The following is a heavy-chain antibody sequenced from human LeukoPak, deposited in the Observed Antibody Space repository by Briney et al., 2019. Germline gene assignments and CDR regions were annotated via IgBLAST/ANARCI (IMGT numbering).Heavy chain of an antibody. Sequence: PSETLSLTCTVSGGSISSYYWSWIRQPPGKGLEWIGYIYYSGSTYYNPSLKSRVTISVDTSKNQFSLKLSSVTAADTAVYYCARENEWELPSDYFDYWGQGTLVTVSS. J-gene: IGHJ4*02. V-gene: IGHV4-59*12. CDR1: GGSISSYY. CDR3: ARENEWELPSDYFDY. CDR2: IYYSGST. D-gene: IGHD1-26*01.